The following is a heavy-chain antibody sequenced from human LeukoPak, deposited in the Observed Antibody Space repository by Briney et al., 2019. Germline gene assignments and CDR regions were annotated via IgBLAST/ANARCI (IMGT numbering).Heavy chain of an antibody. Sequence: GGSLRLSCAASGFTFSSYEMNWVRQAPGKGLEWVSYISSSGTTTYYADSVKGRFTISRDNAKNSLYLQVNSLRVEDTAVYYCARRPPLWGRGTTVTVSS. CDR2: ISSSGTTT. J-gene: IGHJ6*02. CDR1: GFTFSSYE. V-gene: IGHV3-48*03. CDR3: ARRPPL.